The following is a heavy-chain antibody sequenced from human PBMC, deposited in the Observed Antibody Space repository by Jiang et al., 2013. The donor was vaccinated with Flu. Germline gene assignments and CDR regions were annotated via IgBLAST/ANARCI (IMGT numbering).Heavy chain of an antibody. D-gene: IGHD6-19*01. V-gene: IGHV3-49*03. CDR3: TRVQQWLVLDWFDP. Sequence: GLVQPGRSLRLSCTASGFTFGDYAMSWFRQAPGKGLEWVGFIRSKAYGGTTEYAASVKGRFTISRDDSKSIAYLQMNSLKTEDTAAYYCTRVQQWLVLDWFDPWGQGTLVTVVL. CDR2: IRSKAYGGTT. CDR1: GFTFGDYA. J-gene: IGHJ5*02.